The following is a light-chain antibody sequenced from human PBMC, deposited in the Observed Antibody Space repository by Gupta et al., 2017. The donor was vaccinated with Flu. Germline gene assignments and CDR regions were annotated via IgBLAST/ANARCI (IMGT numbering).Light chain of an antibody. CDR1: TLRRNF. CDR2: GAS. CDR3: QQDDLSPDT. V-gene: IGKV3-20*01. J-gene: IGKJ3*01. Sequence: TLRRNFLAWFQQKPGQAPRLLIYGASRRATGIPDRFSDSGSGTDFTLTISRLEPEDFAVYFCQQDDLSPDTFGHGTRVDV.